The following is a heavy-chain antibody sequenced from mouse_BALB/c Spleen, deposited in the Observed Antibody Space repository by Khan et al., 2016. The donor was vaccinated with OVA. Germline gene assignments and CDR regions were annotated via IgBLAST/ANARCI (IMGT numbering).Heavy chain of an antibody. V-gene: IGHV1S56*01. J-gene: IGHJ4*01. Sequence: QVQLQQSGPELVKPGASVKISCKASGYTFTNYYIHWVKQRPGQGLEWIGWIYPGNVNSGYNEKFKGKATLTADKSSSTAYMQLSSLTSEDSAVYFCARGGGNFPSYAMDYWGQGTSVTVSS. CDR1: GYTFTNYY. CDR2: IYPGNVNS. D-gene: IGHD2-1*01. CDR3: ARGGGNFPSYAMDY.